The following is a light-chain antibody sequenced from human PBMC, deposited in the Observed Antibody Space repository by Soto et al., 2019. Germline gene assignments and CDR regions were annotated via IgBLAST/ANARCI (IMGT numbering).Light chain of an antibody. CDR3: QQRSNWPPKLT. J-gene: IGKJ4*01. V-gene: IGKV3-11*01. Sequence: EIVLTQSPATLSLSPGERATISCRASQSVSSYLAWYQQKPGQAPRLLIYDASNRATGIPARFSGSGSGTDFTLTISSLEPEDFAVYYCQQRSNWPPKLTFGGGTKVEIK. CDR1: QSVSSY. CDR2: DAS.